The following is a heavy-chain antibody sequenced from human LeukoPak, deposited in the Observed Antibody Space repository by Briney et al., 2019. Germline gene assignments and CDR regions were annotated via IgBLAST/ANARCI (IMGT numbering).Heavy chain of an antibody. CDR3: ARVEAVSGTGWFDP. CDR1: GGSISSYY. D-gene: IGHD6-13*01. Sequence: SETLSLTCTVSGGSISSYYWSWIRQPPGKGLQWMGYIYYSGSTNYNPSLRSRVTMSVDTSKNQFSLKLRSVTAADTAVYYCARVEAVSGTGWFDPWGQGTLVTASS. V-gene: IGHV4-59*01. CDR2: IYYSGST. J-gene: IGHJ5*02.